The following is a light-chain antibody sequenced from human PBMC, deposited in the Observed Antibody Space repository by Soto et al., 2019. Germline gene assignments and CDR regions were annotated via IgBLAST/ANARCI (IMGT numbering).Light chain of an antibody. CDR2: DDS. Sequence: SYDLTQPPSVSVAPGQTASITCGGDNIGGKSVHWYQQKPAQAPVLVVYDDSDRPSGIPERFSGSNFGNTATLSISRVEVGDEADYYCQVCDSSRKVIFGGGTQLTVL. CDR1: NIGGKS. J-gene: IGLJ2*01. V-gene: IGLV3-21*02. CDR3: QVCDSSRKVI.